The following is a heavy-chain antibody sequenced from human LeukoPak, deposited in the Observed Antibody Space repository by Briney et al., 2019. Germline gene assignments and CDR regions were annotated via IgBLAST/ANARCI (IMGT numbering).Heavy chain of an antibody. CDR1: GGSFSGYY. CDR3: ARGVVPAAHDY. V-gene: IGHV4-34*01. D-gene: IGHD2-2*01. Sequence: SETLSLTCAAYGGSFSGYYWSWIRQPPGKGLEWIGEINHSGSTNYNPSLKSRVTISVDTSKNQFSLKLSSVTAADTAVYYCARGVVPAAHDYWGQGTLVTVSS. CDR2: INHSGST. J-gene: IGHJ4*02.